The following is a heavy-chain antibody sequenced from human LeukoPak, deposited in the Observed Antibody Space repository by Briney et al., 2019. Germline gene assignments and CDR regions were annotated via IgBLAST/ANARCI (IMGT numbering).Heavy chain of an antibody. CDR1: GFTVSSTY. CDR2: IYGGGTT. CDR3: AASSDRWGLGYSYGLYYYYGMDV. J-gene: IGHJ6*02. D-gene: IGHD5-18*01. Sequence: GGSLRLSCAASGFTVSSTYMSWVRQAPGKGLEWVSVIYGGGTTSYADSVKGRFTISRDNSKNTLFLQMNSLRAEDTAVYYCAASSDRWGLGYSYGLYYYYGMDVWGQGTTVTVSS. V-gene: IGHV3-53*01.